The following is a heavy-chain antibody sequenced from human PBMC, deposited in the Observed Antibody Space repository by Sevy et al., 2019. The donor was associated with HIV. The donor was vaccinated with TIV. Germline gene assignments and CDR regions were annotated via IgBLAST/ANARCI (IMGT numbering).Heavy chain of an antibody. CDR2: VNSDGSST. J-gene: IGHJ4*02. D-gene: IGHD2-2*01. CDR1: RLTLGSYW. CDR3: VASNTWEDN. V-gene: IGHV3-74*01. Sequence: GGSLRLSCTAPRLTLGSYWMHWVRQAPGKGLVWVSGVNSDGSSTNYADSVKGRFTISRDNAKNTLSLQMNSLRVEDTDIYNCVASNTWEDNWGQGTLVTVSS.